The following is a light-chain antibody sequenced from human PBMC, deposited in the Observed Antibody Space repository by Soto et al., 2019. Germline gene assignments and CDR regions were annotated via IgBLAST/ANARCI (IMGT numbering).Light chain of an antibody. CDR3: QQYGSSPPT. CDR1: QSISTY. J-gene: IGKJ2*01. CDR2: AAS. V-gene: IGKV3-20*01. Sequence: EVVLTQSPGTLSLSPGERATLSCRASQSISTYLAWYQQKPGQPPRLVIYAASSRATGIPDRFSGSGSGTDLTLTISRLEPEDFAVYYCQQYGSSPPTFGQGNKLEIK.